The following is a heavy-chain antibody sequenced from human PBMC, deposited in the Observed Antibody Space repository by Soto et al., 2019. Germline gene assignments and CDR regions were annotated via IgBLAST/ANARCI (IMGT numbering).Heavy chain of an antibody. D-gene: IGHD3-3*01. CDR3: ARWSYLDY. J-gene: IGHJ4*02. CDR2: ISGSDGKT. Sequence: VALSLSCAASGFSFGSYALSWVRQAPGKGLGWVSTISGSDGKTFYADSVKGRFSISRDTSQSTLYLQMNSLRADDTAMYYCARWSYLDYWGQGTRVTVSS. CDR1: GFSFGSYA. V-gene: IGHV3-23*01.